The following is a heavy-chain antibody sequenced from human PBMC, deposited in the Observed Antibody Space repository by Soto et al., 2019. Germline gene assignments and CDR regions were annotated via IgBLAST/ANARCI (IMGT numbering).Heavy chain of an antibody. CDR1: GFTFSSFI. J-gene: IGHJ4*02. CDR2: ITSRGSSE. V-gene: IGHV3-21*01. CDR3: ARDLYEGSGPGY. Sequence: GGSLRLSCAASGFTFSSFIMNWVRQAPGKGLEWVSSITSRGSSEYYADSVKGRFTISRDNAKNSLYLQINSLRAEDTAVYYWARDLYEGSGPGYWGRGTLVTVSS. D-gene: IGHD3-10*01.